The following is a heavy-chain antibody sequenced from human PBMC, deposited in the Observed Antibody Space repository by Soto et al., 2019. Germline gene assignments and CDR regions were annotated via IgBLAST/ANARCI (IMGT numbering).Heavy chain of an antibody. CDR2: ISWNSASI. J-gene: IGHJ4*02. CDR1: GFIFDDHA. D-gene: IGHD4-4*01. CDR3: ARDKGVEMSTVTEYYFDY. Sequence: GGSLRLSCTASGFIFDDHAMHWVRQAPGKGLEWVSCISWNSASIGYADSVKGRFTISRDNARRSLYLEMNSLRPEDTAFYYCARDKGVEMSTVTEYYFDYWGQGTQVTVSS. V-gene: IGHV3-9*01.